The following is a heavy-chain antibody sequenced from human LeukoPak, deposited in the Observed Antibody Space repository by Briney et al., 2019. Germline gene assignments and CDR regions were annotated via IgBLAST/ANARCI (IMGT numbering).Heavy chain of an antibody. V-gene: IGHV4-39*07. CDR2: IYYSGST. Sequence: SETLSLTCTVSGGSISSSSYYWGWIRQPPGKGLEWIGRIYYSGSTYYNPSLKSRVTISVDTSKNQFSLKLSSVTAADTAVYYCARDNSGSYYYYYYYMDVWGKGTTVTVSS. CDR3: ARDNSGSYYYYYYYMDV. J-gene: IGHJ6*03. CDR1: GGSISSSSYY. D-gene: IGHD3-10*01.